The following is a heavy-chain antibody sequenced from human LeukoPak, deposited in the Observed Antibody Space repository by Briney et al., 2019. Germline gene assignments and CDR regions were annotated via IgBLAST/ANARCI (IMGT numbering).Heavy chain of an antibody. Sequence: GGSLRLSCAASAFTFSTYSMDWVRQAPGKGLEWVSYISRGGDAIYYADSVKGRFTISRDNAKNSLYLQMNSLRDEDTAVYYCARKLGYCSGGTCYTPSRNAFDIWGQGTMVTVSS. CDR3: ARKLGYCSGGTCYTPSRNAFDI. CDR2: ISRGGDAI. D-gene: IGHD2-15*01. CDR1: AFTFSTYS. V-gene: IGHV3-48*02. J-gene: IGHJ3*02.